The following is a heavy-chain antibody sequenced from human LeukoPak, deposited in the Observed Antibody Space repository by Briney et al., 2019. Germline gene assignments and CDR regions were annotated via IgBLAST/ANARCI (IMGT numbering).Heavy chain of an antibody. D-gene: IGHD5-18*01. V-gene: IGHV3-23*01. CDR1: GFTFSSYA. CDR2: ISNSGGST. J-gene: IGHJ4*02. Sequence: GGSLRLSCAASGFTFSSYALSWVRQAPGKGLEWVSSISNSGGSTYYADSVKGRFTISRDNSKNTLYLQMNSLRAEDTAVYYCAKDGRYTYHYYFDYWGQGTLVTVSS. CDR3: AKDGRYTYHYYFDY.